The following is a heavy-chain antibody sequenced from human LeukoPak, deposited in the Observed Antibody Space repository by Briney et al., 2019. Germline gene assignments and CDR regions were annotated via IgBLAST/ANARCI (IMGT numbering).Heavy chain of an antibody. J-gene: IGHJ4*02. V-gene: IGHV3-23*01. CDR3: AKRGVVIRVILVGFHKEAYYFDS. Sequence: GGSLRLSCAVSGITLSNYGMSWVRQAPGKGLEWVAGISGSGGGTIYADSVKGRFTISRDNSKNTLHLQMNSLRAEDTAVYFCAKRGVVIRVILVGFHKEAYYFDSWGQGALVTVSS. D-gene: IGHD3-22*01. CDR2: ISGSGGGT. CDR1: GITLSNYG.